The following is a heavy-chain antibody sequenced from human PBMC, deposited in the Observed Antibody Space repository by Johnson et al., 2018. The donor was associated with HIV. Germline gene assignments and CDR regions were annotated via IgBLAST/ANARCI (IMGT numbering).Heavy chain of an antibody. Sequence: VQLVESGGGVVQPGRSLRLSCAVSGFTVSSNYITWVRQAPGKGLEWISVIYSGGDTYYADSVNGRFTISRDDSKNTLYLQMNRLTAEDTAVYYCARAPGFSRAFDIWGQGTMVTVSS. CDR2: IYSGGDT. V-gene: IGHV3-66*01. CDR1: GFTVSSNY. CDR3: ARAPGFSRAFDI. J-gene: IGHJ3*02. D-gene: IGHD3-10*01.